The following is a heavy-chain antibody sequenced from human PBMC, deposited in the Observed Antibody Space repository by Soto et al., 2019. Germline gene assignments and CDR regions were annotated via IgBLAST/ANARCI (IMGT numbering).Heavy chain of an antibody. CDR2: IYYSGST. Sequence: SETLSLTCTVSGGSISSYYWSWIRQPPGKGLEWIGYIYYSGSTNYNPSLKSRVTISVDTSKNQFSLKLSSVTAADTAVYYCARQSSTNWFDPWGQGTLVTVSS. CDR1: GGSISSYY. CDR3: ARQSSTNWFDP. V-gene: IGHV4-59*08. J-gene: IGHJ5*02.